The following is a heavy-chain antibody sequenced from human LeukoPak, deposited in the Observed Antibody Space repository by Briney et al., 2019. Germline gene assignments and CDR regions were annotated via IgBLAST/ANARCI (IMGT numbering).Heavy chain of an antibody. CDR1: GFTFSSYG. V-gene: IGHV3-23*01. J-gene: IGHJ4*02. D-gene: IGHD4-17*01. Sequence: GGSLRLSCAASGFTFSSYGMSWVRQAPGKGLEWVSAISGSGGSTYYADSVKGRFTISRDNSKNTLYLQMNSLRAEDTAVYYCAKAIPDYGDSDYFDYWGQGTLVTVSS. CDR3: AKAIPDYGDSDYFDY. CDR2: ISGSGGST.